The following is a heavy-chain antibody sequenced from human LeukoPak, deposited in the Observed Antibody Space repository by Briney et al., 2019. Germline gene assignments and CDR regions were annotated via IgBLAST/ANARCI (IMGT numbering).Heavy chain of an antibody. D-gene: IGHD3-16*01. CDR3: AKGGTYPEPTAYPDY. CDR1: GFTFSSYA. J-gene: IGHJ4*02. Sequence: GGSLRLSCAASGFTFSSYAMSWVRQAPGKGLEWVSGISWNSGSIGYADSVKGRFTISRDNAKNSLYLEINSLRVEDTAVYYCAKGGTYPEPTAYPDYWGQGTLVTVSS. CDR2: ISWNSGSI. V-gene: IGHV3-23*01.